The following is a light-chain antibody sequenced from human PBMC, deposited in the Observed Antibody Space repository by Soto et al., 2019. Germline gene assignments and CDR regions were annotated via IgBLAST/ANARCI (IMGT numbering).Light chain of an antibody. Sequence: IVLSQSPGTLSLSQGERATLSCRASQSVSSSYLAWYQQKPGQAPRLLIYGASSRATGIPDRFSGSGSGTDFTLTISRLEPEDFAVYYCQQYGSSPTWTFGQGTMVDVK. CDR1: QSVSSSY. V-gene: IGKV3-20*01. J-gene: IGKJ1*01. CDR3: QQYGSSPTWT. CDR2: GAS.